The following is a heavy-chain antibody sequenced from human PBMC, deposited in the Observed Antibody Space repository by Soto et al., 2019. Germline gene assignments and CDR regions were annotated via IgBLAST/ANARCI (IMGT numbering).Heavy chain of an antibody. D-gene: IGHD3-16*01. Sequence: LCGGSIRSRDSYWGWIRQPPGKGLEWIGSFHYSGSTYYNPSLKSRVTISVDTSKNQLSLRATSVTAADTAVYYCARGFGRSHFDYWGQGTLVTVSS. CDR2: FHYSGST. J-gene: IGHJ4*02. CDR1: GGSIRSRDSY. V-gene: IGHV4-39*01. CDR3: ARGFGRSHFDY.